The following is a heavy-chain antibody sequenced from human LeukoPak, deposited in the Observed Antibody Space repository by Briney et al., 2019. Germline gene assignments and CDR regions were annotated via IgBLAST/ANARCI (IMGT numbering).Heavy chain of an antibody. D-gene: IGHD6-19*01. CDR1: GGSINNYY. V-gene: IGHV4-4*07. CDR2: IYNSGST. J-gene: IGHJ4*02. Sequence: SETLSLTCTVSGGSINNYYLSWIRQPAGKGLEWIGRIYNSGSTNYSPSLKSRVTISRDTSKNQFSLKLSSVTAADTAVYYCAGSIEVAATPDHYWGQGTLLTVSS. CDR3: AGSIEVAATPDHY.